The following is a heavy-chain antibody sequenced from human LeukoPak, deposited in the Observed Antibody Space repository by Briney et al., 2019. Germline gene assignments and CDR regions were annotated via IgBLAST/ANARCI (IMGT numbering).Heavy chain of an antibody. D-gene: IGHD6-13*01. CDR1: GFTFGDYA. Sequence: GRSLRLSCTASGFTFGDYAMSWFRQAPGKGLEWVGFIRSKAYGGTTEYAASVKGRFTISRDDSKSIAYLQMNSLKTEDTAVYYCARAPLDSIWGSSWAYGMDVWGQGTTVTVS. J-gene: IGHJ6*02. V-gene: IGHV3-49*03. CDR2: IRSKAYGGTT. CDR3: ARAPLDSIWGSSWAYGMDV.